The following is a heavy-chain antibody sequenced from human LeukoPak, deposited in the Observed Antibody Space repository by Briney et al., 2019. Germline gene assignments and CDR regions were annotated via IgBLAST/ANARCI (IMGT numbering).Heavy chain of an antibody. CDR1: GGSISSGNYY. D-gene: IGHD5-24*01. CDR2: VYRTGST. J-gene: IGHJ4*02. V-gene: IGHV4-61*02. CDR3: AREKRGDGYNFGNPRTRYFDY. Sequence: SETLSLTCTVSGGSISSGNYYWSWIRQPAGQGLEWIGRVYRTGSTNYNPSLESRVTMSIDTSKNQFSLKLSSVTAADTAVYYCAREKRGDGYNFGNPRTRYFDYWGQGTLVTVSS.